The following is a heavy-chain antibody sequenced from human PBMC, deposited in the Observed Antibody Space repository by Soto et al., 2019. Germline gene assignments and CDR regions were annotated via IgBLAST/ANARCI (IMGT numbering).Heavy chain of an antibody. CDR3: ARHSIDYGGNPPLNWFDP. CDR2: IYYSGST. D-gene: IGHD4-17*01. J-gene: IGHJ5*02. Sequence: SETLSLTCTVSGGSISSSSYYWGWIRQPPGKGLEWIGSIYYSGSTYYNPSLKSRVTISVDTSKNQFSLKLSSVTAADTAVYYCARHSIDYGGNPPLNWFDPWGQGTLVTVSS. CDR1: GGSISSSSYY. V-gene: IGHV4-39*01.